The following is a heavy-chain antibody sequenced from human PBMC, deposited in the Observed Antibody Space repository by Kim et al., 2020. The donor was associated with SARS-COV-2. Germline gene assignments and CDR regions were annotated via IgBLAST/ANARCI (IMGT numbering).Heavy chain of an antibody. CDR3: VRGSGSYGYGMGV. CDR2: INNDGVDT. J-gene: IGHJ6*02. Sequence: GGSLRLSCAASGFTFSSYWMHWVRQAPGTGLVWVSRINNDGVDTMYVDFVKGRFTISRDNAKNTLYLQMNSLRVEDTAVYFCVRGSGSYGYGMGVWGQGTTVTVSS. CDR1: GFTFSSYW. D-gene: IGHD3-3*01. V-gene: IGHV3-74*03.